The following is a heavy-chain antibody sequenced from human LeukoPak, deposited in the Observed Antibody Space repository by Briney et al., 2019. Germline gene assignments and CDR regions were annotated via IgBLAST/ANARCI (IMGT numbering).Heavy chain of an antibody. CDR1: GYTFTGYY. V-gene: IGHV1-2*02. CDR3: ARGLDKYDYWSGYFLAD. D-gene: IGHD3-3*01. CDR2: INPNSGGT. J-gene: IGHJ4*02. Sequence: ASVKVSCKASGYTFTGYYMYWVRQAPGQGLEWMGWINPNSGGTNYAQTFQGRVTMTRDTSISTAYMELSRLRSDDTAVYPCARGLDKYDYWSGYFLADWGQGTLVTVSS.